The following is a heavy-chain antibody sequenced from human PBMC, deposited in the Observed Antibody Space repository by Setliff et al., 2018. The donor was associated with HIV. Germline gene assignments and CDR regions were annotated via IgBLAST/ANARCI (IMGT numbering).Heavy chain of an antibody. CDR1: SGSIGSYY. D-gene: IGHD6-19*01. CDR3: ARGKWLVQNFYSYYMDV. CDR2: IFYSGST. J-gene: IGHJ6*03. Sequence: KPSETLSLTCTVSSGSIGSYYWIWIRQPPGKGLEWIGHIFYSGSTNHNPSLKSRVTISVDTSKNQFSLKLSSVTAADTAVYYCARGKWLVQNFYSYYMDVWGKGTTVTVSS. V-gene: IGHV4-59*01.